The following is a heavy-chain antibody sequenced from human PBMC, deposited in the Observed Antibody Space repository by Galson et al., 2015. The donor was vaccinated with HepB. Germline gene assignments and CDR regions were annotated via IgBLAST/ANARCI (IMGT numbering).Heavy chain of an antibody. Sequence: SLRLSCAASGFTFSSYAMTWVRQAPGKGLEWVSSISGSGDSTYYADSVKGRFTISRDNSKNTLYLQMNGLRAEDTAVYYCAKGRYSGYDLLYYFDYWGQGTLVTVSS. CDR2: ISGSGDST. CDR1: GFTFSSYA. CDR3: AKGRYSGYDLLYYFDY. J-gene: IGHJ4*02. V-gene: IGHV3-23*01. D-gene: IGHD5-12*01.